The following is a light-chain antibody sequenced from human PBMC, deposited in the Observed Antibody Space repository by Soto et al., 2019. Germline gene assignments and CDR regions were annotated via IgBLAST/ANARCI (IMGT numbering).Light chain of an antibody. J-gene: IGKJ2*01. CDR3: QQFAGSQDT. CDR1: QSVSSDH. CDR2: GAS. Sequence: EVVLTQSPGTLSLSPGERATLSCRASQSVSSDHLAWYQQKPGQAPRLLIYGASSRATGIPDRFSGSGSGTDFTLTISRLEPEDFAVYYCQQFAGSQDTFGQGTKLEIK. V-gene: IGKV3-20*01.